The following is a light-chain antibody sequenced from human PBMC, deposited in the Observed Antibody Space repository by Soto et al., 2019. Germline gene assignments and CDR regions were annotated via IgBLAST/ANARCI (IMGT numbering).Light chain of an antibody. J-gene: IGKJ4*01. Sequence: EIVLTQSPGTLSLSPGERATLSCRASQSVSSSYLAWYQQKPGQAPRLLIYGASSRATGIPERFSGSGSGTDFTLTISRLEPEDFAXYYXXQCDSSPLTFGGGTKVEIK. CDR3: XQCDSSPLT. CDR1: QSVSSSY. CDR2: GAS. V-gene: IGKV3-20*01.